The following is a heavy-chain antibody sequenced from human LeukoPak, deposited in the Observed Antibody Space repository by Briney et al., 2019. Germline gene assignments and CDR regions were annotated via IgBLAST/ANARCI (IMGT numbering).Heavy chain of an antibody. CDR3: ARPTAVTLVDAFNI. V-gene: IGHV3-7*04. CDR1: GFNFSNYW. D-gene: IGHD4-17*01. Sequence: SGGSLRLSCAAAGFNFSNYWMTWVREAPGKGLGWVANIKQDGTEKYYVASVKGRFTISRDNAKNSLYLQMNSLRDVDTAVYFCARPTAVTLVDAFNIWGLGTMVTVSS. J-gene: IGHJ3*02. CDR2: IKQDGTEK.